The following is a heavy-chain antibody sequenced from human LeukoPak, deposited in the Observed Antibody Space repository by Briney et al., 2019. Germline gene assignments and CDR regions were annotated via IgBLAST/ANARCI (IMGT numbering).Heavy chain of an antibody. CDR2: ISASGGAT. V-gene: IGHV3-23*01. CDR3: AKRPRDSSGYYLGASDM. D-gene: IGHD3-22*01. J-gene: IGHJ3*02. CDR1: GFTFSSYS. Sequence: GGSLRLSCAASGFTFSSYSMTWVRQAPGKGLEWVSGISASGGATYYADSVKGRFAISRDNSKNTLYLQMNSLRAEDTALYYCAKRPRDSSGYYLGASDMWGQGTMVTVSS.